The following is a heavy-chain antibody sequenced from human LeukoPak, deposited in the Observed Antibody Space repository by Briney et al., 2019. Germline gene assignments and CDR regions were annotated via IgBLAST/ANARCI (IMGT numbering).Heavy chain of an antibody. CDR2: ISAYNGNT. D-gene: IGHD4-17*01. V-gene: IGHV1-18*01. CDR3: ARDDYGDYAEPYYYYYGMDV. J-gene: IGHJ6*02. Sequence: ASVKVSCKASGYAFTSYGISWVRQAPGQGLECMGWISAYNGNTNYAQKLQGRVTMTTDTSTSTAYMELRSLRSDDTAVYYCARDDYGDYAEPYYYYYGMDVWGQGTTVTVSS. CDR1: GYAFTSYG.